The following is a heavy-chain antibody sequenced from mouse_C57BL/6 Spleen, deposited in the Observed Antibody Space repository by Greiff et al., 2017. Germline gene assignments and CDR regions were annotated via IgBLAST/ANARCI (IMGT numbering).Heavy chain of an antibody. J-gene: IGHJ4*01. D-gene: IGHD1-1*01. Sequence: QVQLQQSGPELVKPGASVKISCKASGYAFSSSWMNWVKQRPGKGLEWIGRIYPGDGDTNYNGKFKGKATLTADKSSSTAYMQLSSLTSEDSAVYFCARRGNLLRDYYAMGYWGQGTSVTVSS. CDR1: GYAFSSSW. V-gene: IGHV1-82*01. CDR2: IYPGDGDT. CDR3: ARRGNLLRDYYAMGY.